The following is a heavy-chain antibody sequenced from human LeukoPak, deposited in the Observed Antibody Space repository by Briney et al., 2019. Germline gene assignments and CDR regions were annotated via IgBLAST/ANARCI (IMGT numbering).Heavy chain of an antibody. CDR3: ARHSVYAVADPSYFDY. CDR1: GGSISSYY. Sequence: PSETLSLTCTVSGGSISSYYWSWIRQPAGKGLEWIGRIYTSGSTNYNPSLKSRVTMSVDTSKNQFSLKLSSVTAADTAVYYCARHSVYAVADPSYFDYWGQGTLVTVSS. V-gene: IGHV4-4*07. D-gene: IGHD6-19*01. J-gene: IGHJ4*02. CDR2: IYTSGST.